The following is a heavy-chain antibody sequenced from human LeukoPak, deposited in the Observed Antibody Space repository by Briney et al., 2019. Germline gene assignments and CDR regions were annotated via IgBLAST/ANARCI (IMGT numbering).Heavy chain of an antibody. D-gene: IGHD1-1*01. CDR3: ARIRPYNWNIDY. V-gene: IGHV1-18*01. CDR1: GYTFTSYG. CDR2: ISAYNGNT. Sequence: TSVKVSCKASGYTFTSYGISWVRQAPGQGLEWMGWISAYNGNTNYAQNLQGRVTMTTDTSTSTAYMELRSLRSDDTAVYYCARIRPYNWNIDYWGQGTLVTVSS. J-gene: IGHJ4*02.